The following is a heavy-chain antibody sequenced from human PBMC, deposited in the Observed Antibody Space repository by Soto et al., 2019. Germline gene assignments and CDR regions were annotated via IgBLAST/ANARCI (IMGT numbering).Heavy chain of an antibody. J-gene: IGHJ6*03. Sequence: QVQLQQWGAGLLKPSETLSLTCAVYGGSFSGYYWSWIRQPPGKGLAWIGEINHSGSTNYNPSLKSRVTISVDTSKNQFSLKLSYVTAADTAVYYCARRQGYCSGGSCYSGYYYYYMDVWGKGTTVTVSS. CDR2: INHSGST. D-gene: IGHD2-15*01. V-gene: IGHV4-34*01. CDR3: ARRQGYCSGGSCYSGYYYYYMDV. CDR1: GGSFSGYY.